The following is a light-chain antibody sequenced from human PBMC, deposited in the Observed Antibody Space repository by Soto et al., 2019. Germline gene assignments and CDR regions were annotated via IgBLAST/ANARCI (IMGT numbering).Light chain of an antibody. CDR3: QQYDDWLRLT. V-gene: IGKV3D-15*01. CDR1: QSVNIY. Sequence: EIVMRQSPATLSVSPGERATLSCRASQSVNIYLAWYQQKPGQAPRLLIFGASSRATGIPARFSGSGSGTEFNLTISILQSEDFAVYFCQQYDDWLRLTFGGGTKVYIK. CDR2: GAS. J-gene: IGKJ4*01.